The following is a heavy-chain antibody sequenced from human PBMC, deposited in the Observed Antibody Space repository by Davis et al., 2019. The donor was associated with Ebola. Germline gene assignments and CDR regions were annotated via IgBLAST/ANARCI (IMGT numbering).Heavy chain of an antibody. J-gene: IGHJ3*02. V-gene: IGHV1-58*02. CDR3: ARQSSYYFESSGHDPFDI. CDR2: IVVGSGNT. Sequence: AASVKVSCKASGFTFTSSAMQWVRQARGQGLEWIGWIVVGSGNTNYAQKFQERVTITRDMSTSTAYMELSSLRSEDTAVYYCARQSSYYFESSGHDPFDIWGRGTLVTVSS. D-gene: IGHD3-22*01. CDR1: GFTFTSSA.